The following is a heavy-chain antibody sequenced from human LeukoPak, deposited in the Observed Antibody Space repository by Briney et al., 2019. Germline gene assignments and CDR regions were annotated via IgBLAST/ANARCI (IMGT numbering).Heavy chain of an antibody. Sequence: SETLSLTCAVYGGSFSGYYWSWIRQPPGKGLEWIGSIYYSGSTYYNPSLKSRVTISVDTSKNQFSLKLSSVTAADTAVYYCARLHGSGSYHPFDPWGQGNLVTVSS. V-gene: IGHV4-34*01. CDR1: GGSFSGYY. D-gene: IGHD3-10*01. J-gene: IGHJ5*02. CDR3: ARLHGSGSYHPFDP. CDR2: IYYSGST.